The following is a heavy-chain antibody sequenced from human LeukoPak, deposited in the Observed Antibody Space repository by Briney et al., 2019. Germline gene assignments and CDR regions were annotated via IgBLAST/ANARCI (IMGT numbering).Heavy chain of an antibody. D-gene: IGHD3-3*01. CDR1: GFTFSSYG. Sequence: GGSLRLSCAASGFTFSSYGMHWVRQAPGKGLEWVAVISYDGSNKYYAGSVKGRFTISRDNSKHTLYLQMNSLRVEDTAVYYCATVLRRDYDFWSANDGADYWGQGTLVTVSS. J-gene: IGHJ4*02. CDR3: ATVLRRDYDFWSANDGADY. V-gene: IGHV3-33*08. CDR2: ISYDGSNK.